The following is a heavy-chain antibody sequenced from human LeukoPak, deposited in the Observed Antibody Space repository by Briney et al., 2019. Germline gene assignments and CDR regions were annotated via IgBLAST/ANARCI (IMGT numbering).Heavy chain of an antibody. Sequence: GGSLRLSCAASGFTFSSYGMHWVRQAPGKGLEWVAFIRYDGSNKCYADSVKGRFTISRDNSKNTLYLQMNSLRAEDTAVYYCAKEFAYSSGWTEYYFDYWGQGTLVTVSS. CDR2: IRYDGSNK. D-gene: IGHD6-19*01. CDR3: AKEFAYSSGWTEYYFDY. V-gene: IGHV3-30*02. CDR1: GFTFSSYG. J-gene: IGHJ4*02.